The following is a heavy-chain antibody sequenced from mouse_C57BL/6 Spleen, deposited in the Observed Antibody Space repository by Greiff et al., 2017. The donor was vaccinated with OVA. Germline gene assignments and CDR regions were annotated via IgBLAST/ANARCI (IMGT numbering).Heavy chain of an antibody. Sequence: QVQLQQPGAELVKPGASVTLSCKASGYTFTSYWMHWVKQRPGQGLEWIGMIHPNSGSTNYNEKFKSKATLTVDKSSSTAYMHLSSLTSEDSAVYYCARTIYYGNYDYFDYWGQGTTLTVSS. J-gene: IGHJ2*01. CDR2: IHPNSGST. D-gene: IGHD2-1*01. CDR3: ARTIYYGNYDYFDY. CDR1: GYTFTSYW. V-gene: IGHV1-64*01.